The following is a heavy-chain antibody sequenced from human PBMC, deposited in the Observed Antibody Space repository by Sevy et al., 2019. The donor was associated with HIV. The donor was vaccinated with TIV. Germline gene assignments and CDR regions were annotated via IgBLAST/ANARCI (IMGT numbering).Heavy chain of an antibody. CDR3: ARYCSSTTCYLYIDV. D-gene: IGHD2-2*01. J-gene: IGHJ6*03. Sequence: GGSLRLSCAASGFIFNTYAMNWVRQAPGKGLEWVSYISSNSNTIYYADSVKGRFTISRDNAKNSLYLQMNSPRDEDTAVYYCARYCSSTTCYLYIDVWGKGTTVTVSS. V-gene: IGHV3-48*02. CDR2: ISSNSNTI. CDR1: GFIFNTYA.